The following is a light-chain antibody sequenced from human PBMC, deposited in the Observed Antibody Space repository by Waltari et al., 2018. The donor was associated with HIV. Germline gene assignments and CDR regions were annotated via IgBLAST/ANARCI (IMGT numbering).Light chain of an antibody. Sequence: SVFTPPPSVSPAPRHTFTISSSGRRPTIGHTYLSWFQQLPGAAPRFLIYDNNQRPAGVPDRFSGSRSGTSATLGVSGLQPGDEADYYCGTWDTSLDAGVFGGGTKLTVL. CDR1: RPTIGHTY. V-gene: IGLV1-51*01. CDR2: DNN. CDR3: GTWDTSLDAGV. J-gene: IGLJ3*02.